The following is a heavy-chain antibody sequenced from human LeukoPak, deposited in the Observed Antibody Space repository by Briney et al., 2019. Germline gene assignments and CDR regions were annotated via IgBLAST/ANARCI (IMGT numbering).Heavy chain of an antibody. D-gene: IGHD6-19*01. CDR1: GFIFSSYT. Sequence: GGSLRLSCAASGFIFSSYTMMWVRQAPGEGLEYVSSITRSSSYIYYADSVKGQFTISRDNAKNSLYLQMNSLTAEETAVYYCERVAPGYTGYSSAWYTEYWGQGTRVSVSS. V-gene: IGHV3-21*01. CDR2: ITRSSSYI. J-gene: IGHJ4*02. CDR3: ERVAPGYTGYSSAWYTEY.